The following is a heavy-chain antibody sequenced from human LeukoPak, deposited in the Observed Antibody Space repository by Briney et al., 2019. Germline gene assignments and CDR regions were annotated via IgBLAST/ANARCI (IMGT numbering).Heavy chain of an antibody. J-gene: IGHJ2*01. CDR3: ARDKYGDYGYFDL. CDR1: GGSITSRSYY. D-gene: IGHD4-17*01. V-gene: IGHV4-39*07. Sequence: SETLSLTCTVSGGSITSRSYYWGWIRQPPGRGLEWIGSIYHLGSVRYNPSLKNRVTISVDTSMNQFSLKLSSVTAADTAVYYCARDKYGDYGYFDLWGRGTLVTVSS. CDR2: IYHLGSV.